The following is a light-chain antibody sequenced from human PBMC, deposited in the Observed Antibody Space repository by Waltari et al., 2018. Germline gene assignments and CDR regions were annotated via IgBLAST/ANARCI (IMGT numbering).Light chain of an antibody. CDR3: CSYAGSRTLV. V-gene: IGLV2-23*02. J-gene: IGLJ2*01. CDR2: DVS. CDR1: SSDVGGYEY. Sequence: QSALTQPASVSGSPGQSITISCPGTSSDVGGYEYVTWYQQHPGKAPKLMIYDVSKRPSGVSNRFSGSKSGNTASLTISGLQAEDEADYYCCSYAGSRTLVFGGGTKLTVL.